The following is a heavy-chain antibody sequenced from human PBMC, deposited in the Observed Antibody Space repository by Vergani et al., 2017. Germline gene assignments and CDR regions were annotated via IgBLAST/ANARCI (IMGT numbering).Heavy chain of an antibody. Sequence: QVQVVQSGAEVKKSGASVKVSCKTSGYTFSNYYMHWVRQAPGQGLEWMGIINTSGGQTNYAQKFQGRVTMTRDTSTSTVYMELSSLISEDTAIYYCARGDYGILTGYRYWGQGTLVTVSA. D-gene: IGHD3-9*01. J-gene: IGHJ4*02. CDR2: INTSGGQT. V-gene: IGHV1-46*03. CDR3: ARGDYGILTGYRY. CDR1: GYTFSNYY.